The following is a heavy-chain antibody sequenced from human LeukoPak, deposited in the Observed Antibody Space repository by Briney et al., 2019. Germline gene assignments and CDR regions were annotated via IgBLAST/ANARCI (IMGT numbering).Heavy chain of an antibody. CDR2: IIPIFGTA. V-gene: IGHV1-69*05. D-gene: IGHD2-2*01. CDR1: GGTFSSYA. J-gene: IGHJ1*01. Sequence: SVKVSCKASGGTFSSYAISWVRQAPGQGLEWMGGIIPIFGTANYAQKFQGRVTITTDESTSTAHMELSSLRSEDTAVYYCASGGTIVVVPAAMEYFQHWGQGTLVTVSS. CDR3: ASGGTIVVVPAAMEYFQH.